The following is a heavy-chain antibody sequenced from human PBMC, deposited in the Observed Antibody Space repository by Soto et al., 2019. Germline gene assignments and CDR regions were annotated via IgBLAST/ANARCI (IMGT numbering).Heavy chain of an antibody. CDR2: ISYDGNNK. Sequence: QAELVESGGGVVQPGRSLRLSCAASGFTFSKYAMYWVRQAPGKGLEWVAVISYDGNNKYYADSVKGRFTISRDNSKNTLYLQMNSLRAEDTAVYYCARAGCDGGTCYTLVGLRYGMDVWGQGTTVTVSS. J-gene: IGHJ6*02. D-gene: IGHD2-15*01. CDR3: ARAGCDGGTCYTLVGLRYGMDV. CDR1: GFTFSKYA. V-gene: IGHV3-30-3*01.